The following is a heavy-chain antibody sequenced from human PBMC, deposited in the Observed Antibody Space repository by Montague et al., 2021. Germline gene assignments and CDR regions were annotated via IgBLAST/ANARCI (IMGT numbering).Heavy chain of an antibody. CDR3: TSKGWFGDYGFDI. Sequence: SETLSLTCTVYGVSISTCSYQWGCLRPPPGQGPVWIGRLYYSGTNYYNPSLRSRVTISIDTSENQFSLTLNSVTAADTAFYFCTSKGWFGDYGFDIWGQGTMVTVSS. CDR2: LYYSGTN. V-gene: IGHV4-39*01. D-gene: IGHD3-10*01. CDR1: GVSISTCSYQ. J-gene: IGHJ3*02.